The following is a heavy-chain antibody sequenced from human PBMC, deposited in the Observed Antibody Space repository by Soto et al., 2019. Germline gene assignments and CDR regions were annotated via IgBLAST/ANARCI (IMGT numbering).Heavy chain of an antibody. V-gene: IGHV5-51*01. J-gene: IGHJ6*02. Sequence: GESLKISCKGPGYSFTSYWIGWVRQMPGKGLEWMGIIYPGDSDTRYSPSFQGQVTISADKSISTAYLQWSSLKASDTAMYYCARSLYYYGSGSYYRSYYYGMDVWGQGTTVTVSS. CDR2: IYPGDSDT. CDR1: GYSFTSYW. CDR3: ARSLYYYGSGSYYRSYYYGMDV. D-gene: IGHD3-10*01.